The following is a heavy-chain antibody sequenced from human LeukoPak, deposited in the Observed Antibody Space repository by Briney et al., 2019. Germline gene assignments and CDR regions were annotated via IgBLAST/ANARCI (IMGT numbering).Heavy chain of an antibody. V-gene: IGHV4-59*01. CDR2: IYYSGST. CDR3: ARVTYCGGDCYSGVAFGV. Sequence: SETLSLTCTVSGGSISSYHWSWIRQPPGKGLEWIGYIYYSGSTNYNPSLKSRVTMSIDTSKKQFSLKLSSVTAADTAVYYCARVTYCGGDCYSGVAFGVWGQGTMVTVSS. J-gene: IGHJ3*01. D-gene: IGHD2-21*02. CDR1: GGSISSYH.